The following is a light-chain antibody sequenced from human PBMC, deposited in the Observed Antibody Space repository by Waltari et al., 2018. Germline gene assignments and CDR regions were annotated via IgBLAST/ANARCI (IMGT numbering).Light chain of an antibody. Sequence: QSALTQPASLSGAPGQSITISCTGTSSDIGFHTHVSWYQQHPGQAPRLLMYDVNSRPSGVSDRFSGSQSGNTASLTISGLQADDEAHYYCSAYTSSATLAFGGGTGLTVL. J-gene: IGLJ2*01. CDR1: SSDIGFHTH. CDR2: DVN. CDR3: SAYTSSATLA. V-gene: IGLV2-14*03.